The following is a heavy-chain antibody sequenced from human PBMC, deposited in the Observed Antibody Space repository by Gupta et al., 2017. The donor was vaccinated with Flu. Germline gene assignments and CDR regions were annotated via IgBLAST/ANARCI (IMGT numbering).Heavy chain of an antibody. D-gene: IGHD3-10*01. CDR3: ARAASAGTPPYYSLDY. V-gene: IGHV3-30-3*01. CDR2: ISYDGSNE. CDR1: YF. Sequence: YFMYWVRQAPGKGLEWMAAISYDGSNEYYADSVKGRFTISRDNSKNRLYLFMSSLRAEDTAVYYCARAASAGTPPYYSLDYWGQGTLVTVSS. J-gene: IGHJ4*02.